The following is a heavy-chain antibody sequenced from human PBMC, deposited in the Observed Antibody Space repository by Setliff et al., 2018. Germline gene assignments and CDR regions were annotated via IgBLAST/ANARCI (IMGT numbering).Heavy chain of an antibody. D-gene: IGHD3-3*01. V-gene: IGHV1-24*01. CDR2: FDPEDGET. J-gene: IGHJ6*03. CDR3: ARDPGWRTLFYYYYYMDV. Sequence: ASVKVSCKASGYTFTSYDISWVRQAPGKGLEWMGGFDPEDGETIYAQKFQGRVTMTEDTSTDTAYMELSSLRSEDTAVYYCARDPGWRTLFYYYYYMDVWGKGTTVTVSS. CDR1: GYTFTSYD.